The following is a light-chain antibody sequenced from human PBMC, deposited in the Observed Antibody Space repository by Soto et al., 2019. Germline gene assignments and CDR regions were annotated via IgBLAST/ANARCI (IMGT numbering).Light chain of an antibody. V-gene: IGLV1-47*01. CDR1: SSDVGGYNY. CDR2: RNN. Sequence: QSALTQPASVSGSPGQSITISCTGTSSDVGGYNYVSWYQQLPGTAPKLLIYRNNQRPSGVPDRFSGSKSGTSASLAISGLRSEDEADYYCAAWDDSLSGRVFGGGTKVTVL. J-gene: IGLJ2*01. CDR3: AAWDDSLSGRV.